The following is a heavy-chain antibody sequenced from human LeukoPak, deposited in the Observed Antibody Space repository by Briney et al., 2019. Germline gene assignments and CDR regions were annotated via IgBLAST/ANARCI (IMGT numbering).Heavy chain of an antibody. CDR1: AFTFSSYW. D-gene: IGHD5/OR15-5a*01. V-gene: IGHV3-74*01. CDR2: INTDGSST. CDR3: ATNVYPGY. J-gene: IGHJ4*02. Sequence: PAGSLRISSTTSAFTFSSYWMHWVRQAPGKGLVWVSRINTDGSSTTYADSVKGRFTISRDNAKNTLYLQMNSLRAEDTAVYYCATNVYPGYWGQGTLVTVSS.